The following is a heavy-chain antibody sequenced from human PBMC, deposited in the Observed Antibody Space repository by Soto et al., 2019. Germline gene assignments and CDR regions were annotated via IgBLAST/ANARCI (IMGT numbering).Heavy chain of an antibody. CDR2: ISAYNGST. J-gene: IGHJ5*02. CDR3: ASVIAVAGSWFDP. V-gene: IGHV1-18*01. D-gene: IGHD6-19*01. Sequence: PGQGLEWRGWISAYNGSTNHAQKIQGRVTMTTDTSTSTAYMELRSLRSDDTAVYYCASVIAVAGSWFDPWGQGTLVTVSS.